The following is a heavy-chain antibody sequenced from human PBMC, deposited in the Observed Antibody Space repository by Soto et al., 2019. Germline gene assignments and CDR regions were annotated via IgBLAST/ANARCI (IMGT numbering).Heavy chain of an antibody. D-gene: IGHD3-16*01. CDR3: ARDAYHRGTDSTFCGDY. V-gene: IGHV3-33*01. J-gene: IGHJ4*02. Sequence: PGGSLRLSCAASGFTFSSYGMHWVRQAPGKGLEWVAVIWYDGSNKYYADSVKGRVTMTTDTSTSTAYMELRSLRSDDTAVYYCARDAYHRGTDSTFCGDYWGQGTLVTVSS. CDR1: GFTFSSYG. CDR2: IWYDGSNK.